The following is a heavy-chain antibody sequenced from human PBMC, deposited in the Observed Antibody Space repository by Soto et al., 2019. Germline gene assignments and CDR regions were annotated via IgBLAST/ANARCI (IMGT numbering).Heavy chain of an antibody. D-gene: IGHD1-20*01. CDR3: ARVPSTRDIWSSGVGGKYYYYYMDV. CDR2: IKQDGSEK. V-gene: IGHV3-7*04. Sequence: EVQLVESGGGLVQPGGSLRLSCAASGFSFSHYCMSWVRQAPGKGLEWVANIKQDGSEKYDVDSVKGRFTISRDNAKNSMFLQMDSLRDEDTAVYYCARVPSTRDIWSSGVGGKYYYYYMDVWGKGTTVTVSS. J-gene: IGHJ6*03. CDR1: GFSFSHYC.